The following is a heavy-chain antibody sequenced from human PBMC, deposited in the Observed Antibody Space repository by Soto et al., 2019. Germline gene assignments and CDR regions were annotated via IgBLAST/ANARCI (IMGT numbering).Heavy chain of an antibody. CDR2: IDPSDSYT. V-gene: IGHV5-10-1*01. D-gene: IGHD3-10*01. Sequence: GESLKISCNGSGYSFTSYWISWVRQMPGKGLEWMGRIDPSDSYTNYSPSFQGHVTISADKSISTAYLQWSSLKASDTAMYYCAAWFGELGTGPYYYYGMDVWGQGTTVTVYS. CDR1: GYSFTSYW. J-gene: IGHJ6*02. CDR3: AAWFGELGTGPYYYYGMDV.